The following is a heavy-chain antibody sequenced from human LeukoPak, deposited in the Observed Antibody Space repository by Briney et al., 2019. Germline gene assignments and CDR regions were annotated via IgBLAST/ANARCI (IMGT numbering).Heavy chain of an antibody. CDR3: ARGSSSWYWFDP. V-gene: IGHV1-58*02. CDR2: IVVGSGNT. D-gene: IGHD6-13*01. Sequence: SVKVSCKASGFTFTSPAMQWVRQARGQRLEWIGWIVVGSGNTNYAQKFQERVTITRDMSTSTAYMELSSLRSEDTAVYYCARGSSSWYWFDPWGQGTLVTVSS. CDR1: GFTFTSPA. J-gene: IGHJ5*02.